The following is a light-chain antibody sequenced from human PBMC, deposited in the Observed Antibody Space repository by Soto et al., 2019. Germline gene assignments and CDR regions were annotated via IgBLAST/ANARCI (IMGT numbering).Light chain of an antibody. CDR2: SNN. CDR1: SSNIGSNT. CDR3: AVWDDSLNGVV. J-gene: IGLJ2*01. V-gene: IGLV1-44*01. Sequence: QSVLTQPPSASGTPGQRVNISCSGRSSNIGSNTVNWYQQLPGTAPKLLIYSNNQRPSGVPDRFSGSKSGTSASLAISGLQSEDEADYYCAVWDDSLNGVVFGGGTKVTVL.